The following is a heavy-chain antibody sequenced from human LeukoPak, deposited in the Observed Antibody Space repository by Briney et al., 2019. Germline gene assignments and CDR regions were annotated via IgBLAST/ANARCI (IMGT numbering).Heavy chain of an antibody. CDR2: ISSSSSYI. Sequence: GGSLRLSCAASGFTFSSYSMNWVRQAPGKGLEWVPSISSSSSYIYYADSVKGRFTISRDNAKNSLYLQMNSLRAEDTAVYYCAKDRRVYCSGGSCYSVLWGQGTLVTVSS. D-gene: IGHD2-15*01. CDR1: GFTFSSYS. J-gene: IGHJ4*02. V-gene: IGHV3-21*04. CDR3: AKDRRVYCSGGSCYSVL.